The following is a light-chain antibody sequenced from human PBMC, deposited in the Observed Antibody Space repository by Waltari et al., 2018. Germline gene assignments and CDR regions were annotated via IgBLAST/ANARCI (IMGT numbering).Light chain of an antibody. Sequence: QSVLTQPPSASETPGQRVTIPCSGGSSNIGINTVNWYQHLPGTAPKLLLFNSPHRPSGVPGRFSGSKSGTSASLAISGLQSEDEADYYCAAWDDSLNGWVFGGGTKLTVL. CDR2: NSP. CDR3: AAWDDSLNGWV. CDR1: SSNIGINT. J-gene: IGLJ3*02. V-gene: IGLV1-44*01.